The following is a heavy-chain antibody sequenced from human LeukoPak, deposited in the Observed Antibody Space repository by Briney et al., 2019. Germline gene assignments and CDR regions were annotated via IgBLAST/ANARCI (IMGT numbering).Heavy chain of an antibody. CDR3: ARDQGYCSSTSCYHNYYYYMDV. J-gene: IGHJ6*03. CDR1: EGTFSSYA. D-gene: IGHD2-2*01. V-gene: IGHV1-69*05. Sequence: WASVKVSCKASEGTFSSYAISWLRQAPGQGLEWMGGIIPIFGTANYAQKFQGRVTITTDESTSTAYMELSSLRSEDTAVYYCARDQGYCSSTSCYHNYYYYMDVWGKGTTVTVSS. CDR2: IIPIFGTA.